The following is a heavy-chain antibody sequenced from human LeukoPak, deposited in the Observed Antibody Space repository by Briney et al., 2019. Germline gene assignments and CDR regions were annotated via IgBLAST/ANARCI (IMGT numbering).Heavy chain of an antibody. D-gene: IGHD2-2*02. CDR1: GYTLTELS. CDR3: ATDFRACSSTSCYSWFDP. Sequence: ASVKVSCKVSGYTLTELSMHWVRQAPGKGLEWMGGFDPEDGETIYAQKFQGRVTMTEDTSTDTAYMELSSLRSEDMAVYYCATDFRACSSTSCYSWFDPWGQGTLVTVSS. J-gene: IGHJ5*02. CDR2: FDPEDGET. V-gene: IGHV1-24*01.